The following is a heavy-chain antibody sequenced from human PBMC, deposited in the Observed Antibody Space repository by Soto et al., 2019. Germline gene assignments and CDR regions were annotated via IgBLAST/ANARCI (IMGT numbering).Heavy chain of an antibody. V-gene: IGHV1-8*01. CDR2: MNPNSGNT. J-gene: IGHJ6*03. D-gene: IGHD6-13*01. Sequence: QVQLVQSGAEVKKPGASVKVSCKASGYTFTSYDINWVRQATGQGLEWMGWMNPNSGNTGYAQKFQGRVTMTRNTSISTAYMELSSLRSEDTAVYYCAIRAWQQLDYYYYYMDVWGKGTTVTVSS. CDR1: GYTFTSYD. CDR3: AIRAWQQLDYYYYYMDV.